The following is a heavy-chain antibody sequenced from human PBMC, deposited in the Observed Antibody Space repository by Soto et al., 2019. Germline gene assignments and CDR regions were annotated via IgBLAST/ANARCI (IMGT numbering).Heavy chain of an antibody. V-gene: IGHV3-33*01. J-gene: IGHJ4*02. D-gene: IGHD3-22*01. CDR3: VSGYGYFDP. Sequence: QVQLVESGGGVVQPGRSLRLSCAAPGITFSNYGTHWVRQAPVKGLEWVAVIWYDGRDKYYADSVKGRFTISRDNSKNTLYLQMNSLTAYDTAVYYCVSGYGYFDPWGQGTLVTVSS. CDR1: GITFSNYG. CDR2: IWYDGRDK.